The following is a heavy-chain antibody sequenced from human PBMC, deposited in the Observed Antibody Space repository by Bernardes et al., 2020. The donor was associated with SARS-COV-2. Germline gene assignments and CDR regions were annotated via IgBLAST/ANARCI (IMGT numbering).Heavy chain of an antibody. V-gene: IGHV5-51*01. CDR1: GYDFIGYW. CDR2: MYPNESDI. D-gene: IGHD1-1*01. J-gene: IGHJ1*01. Sequence: GESLKISCEALGYDFIGYWIGWVRQLPGKGLEWIAIMYPNESDIRYNPSFEGHVTMAADKSIHTAYLQWIPLKTSDSAMYYCVRAGLSAAGLELEDRWGQGTLVTVSS. CDR3: VRAGLSAAGLELEDR.